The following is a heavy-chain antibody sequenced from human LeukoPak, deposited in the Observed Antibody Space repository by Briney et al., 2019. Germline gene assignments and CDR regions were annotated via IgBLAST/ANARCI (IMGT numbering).Heavy chain of an antibody. CDR3: ARGTTYQAHNWFDP. Sequence: GGSLRLSCAASGFTFSSYAMHWVRQAPGKGLEYVSAISSNGGSTYYANSVKGRFTISRDNSKNTLYLQMGSLRAEDMAVYYCARGTTYQAHNWFDPWGQGTLVTVSS. CDR2: ISSNGGST. CDR1: GFTFSSYA. V-gene: IGHV3-64*01. J-gene: IGHJ5*02. D-gene: IGHD1-1*01.